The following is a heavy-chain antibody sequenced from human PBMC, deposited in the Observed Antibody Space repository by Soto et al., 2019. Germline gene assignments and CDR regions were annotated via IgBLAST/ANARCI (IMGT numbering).Heavy chain of an antibody. D-gene: IGHD2-15*01. J-gene: IGHJ4*02. Sequence: EVQLVESGGGLVQPGGSLRLSCAVSGFTFSDHYMDWVRQAPGKGLEWVGRSRNKAYSYTTEYAASVKGRFIISRDDSKNSLYLQMNSLKTEDTAVYYCARCGGSCYGVLGHFDHWGQGSLVTVSS. CDR3: ARCGGSCYGVLGHFDH. V-gene: IGHV3-72*01. CDR1: GFTFSDHY. CDR2: SRNKAYSYTT.